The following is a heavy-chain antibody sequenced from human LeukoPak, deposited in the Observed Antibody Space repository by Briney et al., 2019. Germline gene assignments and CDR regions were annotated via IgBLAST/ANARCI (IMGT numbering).Heavy chain of an antibody. CDR1: GYSFTSYW. CDR3: ARPGSSGWYAFDI. V-gene: IGHV5-51*01. CDR2: IYPGDSDT. D-gene: IGHD6-19*01. J-gene: IGHJ3*02. Sequence: GESLKISCKGSGYSFTSYWIGWVRQRPGKGLEWMGIIYPGDSDTRYCPSFQGQVTISADKSISTAYLQWSSLKASDTAMYYCARPGSSGWYAFDIWGQGTMVTVSS.